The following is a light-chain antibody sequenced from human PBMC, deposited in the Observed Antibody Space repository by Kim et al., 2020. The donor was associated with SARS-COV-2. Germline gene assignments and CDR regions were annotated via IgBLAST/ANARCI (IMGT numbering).Light chain of an antibody. CDR3: NSRDSRGTQPWV. Sequence: SSELTQDPAVSVALGQTVRITCQGDSLRSYYASWYQQKPGQAPVLVIYGKNNRPSGIPDRFSGSSSGNTASLTITGAQAEDEADYCCNSRDSRGTQPWVFGGGTQLTVL. CDR1: SLRSYY. CDR2: GKN. J-gene: IGLJ3*02. V-gene: IGLV3-19*01.